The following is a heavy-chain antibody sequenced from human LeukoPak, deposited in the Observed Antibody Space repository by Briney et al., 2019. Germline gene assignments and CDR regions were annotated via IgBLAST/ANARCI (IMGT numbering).Heavy chain of an antibody. CDR1: GFTFSGYG. Sequence: GGSLRLSCAASGFTFSGYGMSWVRQAPGKGLEWVSAISGSGGSTYYADSVKGRFTISRDNSKNTLYLQMNSLRAEDTAVYYCAKDFGSTVVVINPDYWGQGTLVTVSS. V-gene: IGHV3-23*01. CDR2: ISGSGGST. D-gene: IGHD3-22*01. J-gene: IGHJ4*02. CDR3: AKDFGSTVVVINPDY.